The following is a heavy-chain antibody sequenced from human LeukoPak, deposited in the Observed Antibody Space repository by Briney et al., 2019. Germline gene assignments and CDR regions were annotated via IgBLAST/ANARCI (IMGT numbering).Heavy chain of an antibody. D-gene: IGHD2-2*03. Sequence: PGGSLRLSCAASGFTFSSYAMHWVRQAPGKGLEWVAVISYDGSNKYYADSVKGRFTISRDNSKNTLYLQMSSLRAEDTAVYYCARDRGYCSSTSCYVIGFDYWGQGTLVTVSS. V-gene: IGHV3-30-3*01. J-gene: IGHJ4*02. CDR2: ISYDGSNK. CDR3: ARDRGYCSSTSCYVIGFDY. CDR1: GFTFSSYA.